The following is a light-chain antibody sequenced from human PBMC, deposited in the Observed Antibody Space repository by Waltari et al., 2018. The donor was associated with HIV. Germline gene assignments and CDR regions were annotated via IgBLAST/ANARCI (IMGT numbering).Light chain of an antibody. CDR2: YDS. Sequence: SYVLTQPPSVSVAPGKTAMITCGGNNIGSKSVYWDQQKPGQAPVLVIYYDSDRPSGIPERFSGSNSGNTATLTISRVEAGDEADYCCQVWDSSSDHVVFGGGTKLTVL. J-gene: IGLJ2*01. CDR1: NIGSKS. CDR3: QVWDSSSDHVV. V-gene: IGLV3-21*04.